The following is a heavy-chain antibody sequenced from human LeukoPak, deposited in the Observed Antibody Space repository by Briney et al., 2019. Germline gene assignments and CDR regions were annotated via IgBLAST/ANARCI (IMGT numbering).Heavy chain of an antibody. J-gene: IGHJ5*01. CDR3: AREWNYVIDS. D-gene: IGHD1-7*01. Sequence: SETLSLTCTVSGDSINSYYWNWIRQPPGKGLEWIGYIYYSGSTTYNPSLKSRVTISVDTSKNQFSVKLSSVTAADTAVYYCAREWNYVIDSWGQGTLVTVSS. CDR1: GDSINSYY. V-gene: IGHV4-59*01. CDR2: IYYSGST.